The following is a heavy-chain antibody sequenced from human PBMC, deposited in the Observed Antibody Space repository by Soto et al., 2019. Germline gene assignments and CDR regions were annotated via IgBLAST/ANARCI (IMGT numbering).Heavy chain of an antibody. Sequence: EVQLVESGGGLVQPGRSLRLSCAGSGFTFDEYAMHWVRQAPGKGLEWVASITWNGVNIGYADSVKGRFTIPRDNAKNSLYLQMNNLRAEDTALYYCANFAPHSSGHSDYSQHWGQGTLVTVSS. CDR1: GFTFDEYA. D-gene: IGHD6-19*01. CDR3: ANFAPHSSGHSDYSQH. CDR2: ITWNGVNI. J-gene: IGHJ1*01. V-gene: IGHV3-9*01.